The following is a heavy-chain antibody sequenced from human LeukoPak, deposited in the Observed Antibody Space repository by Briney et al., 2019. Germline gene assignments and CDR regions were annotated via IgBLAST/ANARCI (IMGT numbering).Heavy chain of an antibody. CDR2: IYPGDFDT. CDR3: ARRIPSAGDAFDI. D-gene: IGHD6-19*01. Sequence: GESLKISCKGSGSNFTTYWIGWVRQMPGKGLEWMGIIYPGDFDTRYSPSFQGQVIISVDKSIRIAYLQWSSLKASDTAMYYCARRIPSAGDAFDIWGQGTMVTVSS. CDR1: GSNFTTYW. J-gene: IGHJ3*02. V-gene: IGHV5-51*01.